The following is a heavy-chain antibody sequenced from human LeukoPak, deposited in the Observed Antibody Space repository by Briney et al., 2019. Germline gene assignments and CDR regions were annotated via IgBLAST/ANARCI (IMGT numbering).Heavy chain of an antibody. D-gene: IGHD6-6*01. V-gene: IGHV3-23*01. Sequence: GGSLRLSCTASGFTFSGYAMSWVRQAPGKGLEWVSAISGSGGSTYYADSVKGRFTISRDNSKNTLYLQMNSLRAEDTAVYYCAKEKDPVKYSSSSPDFDYWGQGTLVTVSS. J-gene: IGHJ4*02. CDR3: AKEKDPVKYSSSSPDFDY. CDR1: GFTFSGYA. CDR2: ISGSGGST.